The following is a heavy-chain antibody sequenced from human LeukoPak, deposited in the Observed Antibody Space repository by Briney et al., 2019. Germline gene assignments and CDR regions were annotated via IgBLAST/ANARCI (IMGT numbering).Heavy chain of an antibody. D-gene: IGHD2-21*01. V-gene: IGHV3-23*01. J-gene: IGHJ4*02. CDR3: AKNRALHEIDY. CDR1: GFAFSTYA. Sequence: GSLRLSCAASGFAFSTYAMSWVRQAPGKGLEWVSGISGSGGSTYYADSVKGRFTISRDNSKYTLYLQMNSLIAGDTAIYYCAKNRALHEIDYWGQGTLVTVSS. CDR2: ISGSGGST.